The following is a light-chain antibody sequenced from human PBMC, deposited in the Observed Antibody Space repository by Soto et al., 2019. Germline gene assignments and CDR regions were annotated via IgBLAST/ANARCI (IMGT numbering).Light chain of an antibody. CDR3: QQTLSFPPT. CDR1: QAIDSW. CDR2: TGS. J-gene: IGKJ1*01. V-gene: IGKV1-12*01. Sequence: DIQMTQSPSSVSASVGDRVTITCRASQAIDSWLAWYQQKPGEAPKLLIFTGSLLHSGVPPRFSGSGSGTDLTLTTSSLQPEDFATYYCQQTLSFPPTFGQGTKV.